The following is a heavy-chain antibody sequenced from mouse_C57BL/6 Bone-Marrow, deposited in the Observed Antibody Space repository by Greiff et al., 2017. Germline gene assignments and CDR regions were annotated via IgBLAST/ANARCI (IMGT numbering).Heavy chain of an antibody. CDR3: LWLQGDY. CDR1: GYTFTDYE. J-gene: IGHJ2*01. CDR2: IDPETGGT. V-gene: IGHV1-15*01. Sequence: QVQLKESGAELVRPGASVTLSCKASGYTFTDYEMHWVKQTPVHGLEWIGAIDPETGGTAYNQKFKGKAILTADKSSSTAYMELRSLTSEDSAVYYCLWLQGDYWGQGTTLTVSS. D-gene: IGHD2-2*01.